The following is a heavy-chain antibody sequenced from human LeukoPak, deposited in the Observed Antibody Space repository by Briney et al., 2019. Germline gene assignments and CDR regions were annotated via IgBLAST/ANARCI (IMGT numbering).Heavy chain of an antibody. CDR3: ARHRQGNYDFWSGSPYYFDY. J-gene: IGHJ4*02. Sequence: PSETLSLTCAVYGGSFSGYCWSWIRQPPGKGLEWIGEINHSGSTNYNPSLKSRVTISVDTSKNQFSLKLSSVTAADTAVYYCARHRQGNYDFWSGSPYYFDYWGQGTLVTVSS. V-gene: IGHV4-34*01. CDR1: GGSFSGYC. CDR2: INHSGST. D-gene: IGHD3-3*01.